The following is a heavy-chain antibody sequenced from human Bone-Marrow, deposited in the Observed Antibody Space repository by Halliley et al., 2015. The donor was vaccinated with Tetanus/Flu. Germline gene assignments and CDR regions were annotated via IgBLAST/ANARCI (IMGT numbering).Heavy chain of an antibody. CDR1: GGSINSSSCY. D-gene: IGHD4-17*01. J-gene: IGHJ4*02. CDR2: MYYSGST. Sequence: LRLSCTVSGGSINSSSCYWGWIRQPPGKGPEWIGSMYYSGSTYYNPSLKSRVTISVDTSKNQFSLKLSSVTAADTAVYYCARTKVITLHYFDSWGLGALVTVSS. CDR3: ARTKVITLHYFDS. V-gene: IGHV4-39*01.